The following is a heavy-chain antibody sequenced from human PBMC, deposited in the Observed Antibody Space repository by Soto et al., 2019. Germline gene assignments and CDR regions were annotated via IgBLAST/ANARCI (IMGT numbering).Heavy chain of an antibody. Sequence: SETLSLTCAVYGGSFSGYYWSWIRQPPGKGLEWIGEINHSGSTNYNPSLKSRVTISVDTSKNQFSLKLSSVTAADTAVYYCARTRPYSSSWYGYYFDYWGQGTLVTVSS. V-gene: IGHV4-34*01. CDR2: INHSGST. J-gene: IGHJ4*02. CDR1: GGSFSGYY. CDR3: ARTRPYSSSWYGYYFDY. D-gene: IGHD6-13*01.